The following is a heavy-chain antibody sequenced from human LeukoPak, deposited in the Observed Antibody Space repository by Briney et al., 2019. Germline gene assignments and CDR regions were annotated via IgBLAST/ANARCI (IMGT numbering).Heavy chain of an antibody. V-gene: IGHV4-34*01. CDR1: GGSFSGYY. J-gene: IGHJ4*02. CDR2: IYHSGGT. D-gene: IGHD6-19*01. CDR3: ARRTAILEISPADQIAVAASFDY. Sequence: SETLSLTCAVYGGSFSGYYWSWIRQPPGGGLEWIWEIYHSGGTNYNPSLKSRVTISVDTSKNQFSLKLSSVTAADTAVYYCARRTAILEISPADQIAVAASFDYWGQGTLVTVSS.